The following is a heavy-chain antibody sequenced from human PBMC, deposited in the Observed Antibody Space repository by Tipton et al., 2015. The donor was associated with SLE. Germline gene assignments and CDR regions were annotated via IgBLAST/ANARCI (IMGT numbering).Heavy chain of an antibody. CDR2: IYHSGST. V-gene: IGHV4-30-2*01. Sequence: TLSLTCAVSGGPISSGGYSWSWIRQPPGKGLEWIGYIYHSGSTYYNPSLKSRVTTSVDRSKNQFSLKLSSVTAADTAVYYCASRGVPDAFDIWGQGTMVTVSS. J-gene: IGHJ3*02. D-gene: IGHD3-10*01. CDR1: GGPISSGGYS. CDR3: ASRGVPDAFDI.